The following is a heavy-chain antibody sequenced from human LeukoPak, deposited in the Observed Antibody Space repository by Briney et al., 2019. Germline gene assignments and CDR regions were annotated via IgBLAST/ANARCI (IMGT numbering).Heavy chain of an antibody. CDR3: ARRSDYVWGSYRYNWFDP. V-gene: IGHV4-34*01. Sequence: SETLSLTCAVYGGSFSGYYWSWIRQPPGKGLEWIGEINHSGSTNYNPSLKSRVTISVDTSKNQFSLKLSSVTAADTAVYYCARRSDYVWGSYRYNWFDPWGQGTLVTVSS. CDR2: INHSGST. J-gene: IGHJ5*02. D-gene: IGHD3-16*02. CDR1: GGSFSGYY.